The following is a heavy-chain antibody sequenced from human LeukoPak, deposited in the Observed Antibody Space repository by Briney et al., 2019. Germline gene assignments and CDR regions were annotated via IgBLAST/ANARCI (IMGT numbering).Heavy chain of an antibody. V-gene: IGHV4-59*12. Sequence: PSETLSLTCTVSGGSISSYCWSWIRQPPGKGLEWIGYIYYSGSTNYNPSLKSRVTMSVDTSKNQFSLKLSSVTAADTAVYYCARDLLLGSSSWNNWFDPWGQGTLVTVSS. D-gene: IGHD6-13*01. CDR1: GGSISSYC. CDR3: ARDLLLGSSSWNNWFDP. J-gene: IGHJ5*02. CDR2: IYYSGST.